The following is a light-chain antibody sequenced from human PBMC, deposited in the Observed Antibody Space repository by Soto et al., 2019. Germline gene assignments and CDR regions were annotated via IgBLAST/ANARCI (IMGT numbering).Light chain of an antibody. Sequence: DIVMTQSPDSLAVSLGERATINCKSSQSVLYSSNNKNYLAWYQQKPGQPPKLLIYWASTRESGVPDRFSGSGSGTDFTLIISSLQAEDVAGYYCQQYYSTPSWTFGQGTKVEIK. CDR1: QSVLYSSNNKNY. CDR2: WAS. J-gene: IGKJ1*01. V-gene: IGKV4-1*01. CDR3: QQYYSTPSWT.